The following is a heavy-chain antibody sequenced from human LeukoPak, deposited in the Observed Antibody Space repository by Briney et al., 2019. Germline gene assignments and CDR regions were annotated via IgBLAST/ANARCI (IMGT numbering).Heavy chain of an antibody. CDR1: GGSISSSSYY. D-gene: IGHD4-23*01. V-gene: IGHV4-39*01. CDR2: IYYSGST. J-gene: IGHJ4*02. Sequence: PSETLSLTCTVSGGSISSSSYYRRWIRQPPGKGLERIGSIYYSGSTYYNPSLKSRVTVSVDTSKNQFSLKLSSVTAADTAVYYCARQDGGQCDYWGQGTLVTVYS. CDR3: ARQDGGQCDY.